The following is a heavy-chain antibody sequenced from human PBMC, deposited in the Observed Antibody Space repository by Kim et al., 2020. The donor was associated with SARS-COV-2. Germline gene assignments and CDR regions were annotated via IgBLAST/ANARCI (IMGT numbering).Heavy chain of an antibody. Sequence: SETLSLTCAVYGGSFSGYYWSWIRQPPGKGLEWIGEINHSGSTNYNPALKSRVPISVDTSKNQYSLKLSSMTATDTAVYYCSRATMLWGGFPLDYWDQ. V-gene: IGHV4-34*01. D-gene: IGHD3-10*02. CDR1: GGSFSGYY. CDR3: SRATMLWGGFPLDY. CDR2: INHSGST. J-gene: IGHJ4*02.